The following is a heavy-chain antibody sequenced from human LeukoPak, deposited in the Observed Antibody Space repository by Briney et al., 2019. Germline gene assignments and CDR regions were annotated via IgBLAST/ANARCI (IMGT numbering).Heavy chain of an antibody. J-gene: IGHJ6*03. CDR1: GGSFSGYY. CDR3: ARHGVGYDILTGDYMDV. Sequence: PSETLSLTCAVYGGSFSGYYWSWIRQPPGKGLEWIGEINHSGSTNYNPSLKSRVTISVDTSKNQFSLKLSSVTAADTAVYYCARHGVGYDILTGDYMDVWGKGTTVTISS. CDR2: INHSGST. D-gene: IGHD3-9*01. V-gene: IGHV4-34*01.